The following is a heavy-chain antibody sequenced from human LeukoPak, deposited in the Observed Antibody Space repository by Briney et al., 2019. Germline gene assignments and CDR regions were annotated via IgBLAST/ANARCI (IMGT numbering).Heavy chain of an antibody. CDR1: GCTFSSYA. CDR3: ATPKYSSGWYGAGVEAFDI. D-gene: IGHD6-19*01. J-gene: IGHJ3*02. Sequence: SVKVSCKGSGCTFSSYAISWVRQAPGQGLEWMGRISPIFGTANYAQKFQGRVTITTDESTSTAYMELSSLRSEDTAVYYCATPKYSSGWYGAGVEAFDIWGQGTMVIVSS. CDR2: ISPIFGTA. V-gene: IGHV1-69*05.